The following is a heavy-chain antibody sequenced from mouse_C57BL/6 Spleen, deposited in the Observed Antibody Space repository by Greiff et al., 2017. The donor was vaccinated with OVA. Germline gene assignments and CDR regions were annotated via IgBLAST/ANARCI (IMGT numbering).Heavy chain of an antibody. CDR2: IYPRSGNT. CDR3: ARFLTTVVAGDYFDY. CDR1: GYTFTSYG. Sequence: VQLQQSGAELARPGASVKLSCKASGYTFTSYGIRWVKQRTGQGLEWIGEIYPRSGNTYYNEKFKGKATLTADKSSSTAYMELRSLTSEDSAVYFCARFLTTVVAGDYFDYWGQGTTLTVSS. V-gene: IGHV1-81*01. D-gene: IGHD1-1*01. J-gene: IGHJ2*01.